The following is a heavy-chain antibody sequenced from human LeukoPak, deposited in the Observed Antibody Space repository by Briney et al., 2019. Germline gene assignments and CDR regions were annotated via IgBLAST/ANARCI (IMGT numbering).Heavy chain of an antibody. CDR1: GGSFSGYY. CDR3: ARGPVGGVVLATAAGYFDP. Sequence: PSETLSLTCAVYGGSFSGYYWSWIRQPPGKGLEWIGEINHSGSTNYNPSLKSRVTISIDRFKNQFSLNLRSVSGADTAVYYCARGPVGGVVLATAAGYFDPWGQGYLVTVSS. V-gene: IGHV4-34*01. CDR2: INHSGST. D-gene: IGHD2-15*01. J-gene: IGHJ5*02.